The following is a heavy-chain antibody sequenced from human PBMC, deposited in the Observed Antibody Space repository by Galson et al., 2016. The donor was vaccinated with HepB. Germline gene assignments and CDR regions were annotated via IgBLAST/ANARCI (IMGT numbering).Heavy chain of an antibody. CDR1: GFNFYDYA. CDR3: AKDISSVLYYSVMDV. D-gene: IGHD3-10*01. CDR2: INWNSGRI. Sequence: SLRLSCAASGFNFYDYAMHWVRQVPGQGLEWVSGINWNSGRIDYADSVKGRFTITRDNSRNSLHLQMNSLRAEETVLYYCAKDISSVLYYSVMDVWGQGTTVTVSS. V-gene: IGHV3-9*01. J-gene: IGHJ6*02.